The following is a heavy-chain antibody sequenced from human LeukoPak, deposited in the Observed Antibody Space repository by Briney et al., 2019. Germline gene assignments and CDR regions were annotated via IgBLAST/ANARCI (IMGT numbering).Heavy chain of an antibody. J-gene: IGHJ6*02. CDR2: IYHSGST. V-gene: IGHV4-30-2*01. Sequence: PSETLSLTCAVSGGSISSGGYSWSWIRQPPGKGLEWIGYIYHSGSTYYNPSLKSRVTISVDRSKNQFSLKLSSVTVADTAVYYCAKCRRHWNTPLDVWGQGTTVAVSS. CDR3: AKCRRHWNTPLDV. CDR1: GGSISSGGYS. D-gene: IGHD1/OR15-1a*01.